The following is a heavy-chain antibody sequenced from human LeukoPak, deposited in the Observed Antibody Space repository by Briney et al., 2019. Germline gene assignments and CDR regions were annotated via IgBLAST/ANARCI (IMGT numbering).Heavy chain of an antibody. Sequence: GGSLRLSCAASGFTFSSYAMSWVRQAPGKGLEWVSAISGSGGSTYYADSVKGRITISRDNSKNTLYLQMNSLRAEDTAVYYCAKDPSSWYDYYYYGMDVWGQGTTVTVSS. CDR3: AKDPSSWYDYYYYGMDV. D-gene: IGHD6-13*01. CDR1: GFTFSSYA. V-gene: IGHV3-23*01. J-gene: IGHJ6*02. CDR2: ISGSGGST.